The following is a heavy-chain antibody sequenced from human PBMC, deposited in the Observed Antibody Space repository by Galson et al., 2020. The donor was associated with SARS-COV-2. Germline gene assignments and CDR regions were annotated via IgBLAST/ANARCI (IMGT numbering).Heavy chain of an antibody. Sequence: ASVKVSCKVSGYTLTELSMHWVRQAPGKGLEWMGGFDPEDGETIYAQKFQGRVTMTEDTSTATAYMELSSLRSEDTAVYYCATAPAVSSSSHGYYYYGLDVWGQGTTVTVSS. CDR2: FDPEDGET. V-gene: IGHV1-24*01. D-gene: IGHD6-6*01. J-gene: IGHJ6*02. CDR1: GYTLTELS. CDR3: ATAPAVSSSSHGYYYYGLDV.